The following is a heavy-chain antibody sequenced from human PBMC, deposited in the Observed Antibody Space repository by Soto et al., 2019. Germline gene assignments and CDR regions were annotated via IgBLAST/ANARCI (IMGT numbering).Heavy chain of an antibody. J-gene: IGHJ4*02. CDR1: GGSFSGYY. Sequence: SETLSLTCAVYGGSFSGYYWSWIRQPPGKGLEWIGEINHSGSTNYNPSLKSRVTISVDTSKNQFSLKLSSVTAADTAVYYCAHFGEYSGYDPFDYWGQGTLVTVSS. CDR2: INHSGST. D-gene: IGHD5-12*01. V-gene: IGHV4-34*01. CDR3: AHFGEYSGYDPFDY.